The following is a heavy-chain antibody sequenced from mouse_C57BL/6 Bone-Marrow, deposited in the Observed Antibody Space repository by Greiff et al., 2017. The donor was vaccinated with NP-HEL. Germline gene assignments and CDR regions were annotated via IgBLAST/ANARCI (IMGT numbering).Heavy chain of an antibody. J-gene: IGHJ1*03. V-gene: IGHV1-69*01. CDR2: IDPSDSYT. CDR1: GYTFTSYW. CDR3: ARRFYWYFDV. Sequence: QVQLQQPGAELVLPGASVKLSCKASGYTFTSYWMHWVKQRPGQGLEWIGEIDPSDSYTNYNQKFKGKSTLTVDKSSSTADMQLSSLTSEYSAVYYCARRFYWYFDVWGTGTTVTVSS.